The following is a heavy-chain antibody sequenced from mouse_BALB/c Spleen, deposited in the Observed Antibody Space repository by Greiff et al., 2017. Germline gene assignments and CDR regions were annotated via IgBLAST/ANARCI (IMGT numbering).Heavy chain of an antibody. D-gene: IGHD1-1*01. CDR3: ARDGSSRYAMDY. Sequence: VQLQQSGAELVKPGASVKLSCTASGFNIKDTYMHWVKQRPEQGLEWIGRIDPANGNTKYDPKFQGKATITADTASNTAYLQLSSLTSEDTAVYYCARDGSSRYAMDYWGQGTSVTVSS. J-gene: IGHJ4*01. CDR1: GFNIKDTY. CDR2: IDPANGNT. V-gene: IGHV14-3*02.